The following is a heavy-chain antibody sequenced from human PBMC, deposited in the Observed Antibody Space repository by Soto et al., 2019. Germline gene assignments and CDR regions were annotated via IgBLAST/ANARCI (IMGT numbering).Heavy chain of an antibody. D-gene: IGHD3-16*01. V-gene: IGHV1-3*05. J-gene: IGHJ4*02. CDR3: ARGGGGLRLGELPFFDY. CDR2: INSANGNT. Sequence: QVRLVQSGAEEKRPGASVKVSCKASGYTFTNYAIHWVRQAPGQRLEWMGWINSANGNTQYSQKFQGRLTITRDTSASTGTMDLSSLRSEDTAVYYCARGGGGLRLGELPFFDYWGQGTLVTVSS. CDR1: GYTFTNYA.